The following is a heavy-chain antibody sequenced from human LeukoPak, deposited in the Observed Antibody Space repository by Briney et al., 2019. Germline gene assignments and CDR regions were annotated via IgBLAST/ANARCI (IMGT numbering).Heavy chain of an antibody. CDR1: GGSISTTDFD. CDR2: ISSSGKS. CDR3: ARFKGGTGFDY. Sequence: PSETLSLTCAVSGGSISTTDFDWAWIRQPPGQGLEWIATISSSGKSYYNPYLMSRVTISVDTSKNQFSLDVTSVTAADTGLFYCARFKGGTGFDYWGRGILVIV. V-gene: IGHV4-39*01. J-gene: IGHJ4*02. D-gene: IGHD1-26*01.